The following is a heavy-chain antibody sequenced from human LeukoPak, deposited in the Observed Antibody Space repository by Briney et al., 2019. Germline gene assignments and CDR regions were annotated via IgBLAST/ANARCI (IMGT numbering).Heavy chain of an antibody. CDR1: GYSFTSYW. J-gene: IGHJ4*02. D-gene: IGHD3-22*01. Sequence: GESLKISCKGSGYSFTSYWIGWVRQMPGKGLEWMGIIYPGDFDTRYSPSFQGQVTISADKSISTAYLQWSSLKASDTAMYYCARPHYYDSRGLNTDYWGQGTLVTVSS. CDR3: ARPHYYDSRGLNTDY. V-gene: IGHV5-51*01. CDR2: IYPGDFDT.